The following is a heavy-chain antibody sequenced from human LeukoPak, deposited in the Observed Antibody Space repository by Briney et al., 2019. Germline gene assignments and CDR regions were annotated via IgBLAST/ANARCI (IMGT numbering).Heavy chain of an antibody. CDR2: INHSGST. CDR3: ARHNYMDV. V-gene: IGHV4-34*01. J-gene: IGHJ6*03. Sequence: PSETLSLTCAVYGGSFSGYYWSWIRQPPGKGLEWIGEINHSGSTNYNPSLKSRVTISVDTSKNQFSLKLSSVTAADTAVYYCARHNYMDVWGKGTTVTISS. CDR1: GGSFSGYY.